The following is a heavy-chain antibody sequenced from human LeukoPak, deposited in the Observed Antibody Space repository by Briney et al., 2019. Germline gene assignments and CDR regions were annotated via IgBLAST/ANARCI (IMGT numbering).Heavy chain of an antibody. V-gene: IGHV4-39*07. CDR1: GGSISSSSYY. Sequence: PSETLSLTCTVSGGSISSSSYYWGWIRQPPGKGLEWIGSISHSGSTYYNASLKSRVSISVDTSKNQFSLKLSSVTAADTAVYYRARDLGDYWSGFRSYFFDYWGQGILVTVSS. D-gene: IGHD3-3*01. CDR2: ISHSGST. J-gene: IGHJ4*02. CDR3: ARDLGDYWSGFRSYFFDY.